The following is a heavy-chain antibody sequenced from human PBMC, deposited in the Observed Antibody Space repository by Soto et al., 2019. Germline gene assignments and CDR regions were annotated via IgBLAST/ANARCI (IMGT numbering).Heavy chain of an antibody. CDR1: GFTFSNYA. D-gene: IGHD4-17*01. V-gene: IGHV3-23*01. CDR2: TSITGDST. J-gene: IGHJ5*02. Sequence: EVQLLESGGGLVQPGGSMRLSCAASGFTFSNYAMSWVRQAPGKGLEWVSGTSITGDSTYYADSVRGRFTISRDNSKNTLHLQMNSLGGEDTAVYYCAKDRDYGDCWTGNWFDPWGQGTLVTVSS. CDR3: AKDRDYGDCWTGNWFDP.